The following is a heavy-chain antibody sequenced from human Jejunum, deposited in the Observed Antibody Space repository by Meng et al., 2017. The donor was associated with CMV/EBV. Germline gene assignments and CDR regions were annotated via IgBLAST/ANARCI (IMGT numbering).Heavy chain of an antibody. J-gene: IGHJ4*02. CDR2: INPNTGGT. D-gene: IGHD3-16*01. CDR3: ARDWGAYTDYFFDY. CDR1: GYPLIAYS. V-gene: IGHV1-2*02. Sequence: GYPLIAYSPFWVRPAPGQGLEWMGWINPNTGGTTYSQKFQGRVTMTRDTSISTAYMEVTRLRSDDTAVYYCARDWGAYTDYFFDYWGQGTRVTVSS.